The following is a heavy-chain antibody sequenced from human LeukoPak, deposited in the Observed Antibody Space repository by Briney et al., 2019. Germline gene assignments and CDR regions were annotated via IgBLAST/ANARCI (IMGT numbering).Heavy chain of an antibody. V-gene: IGHV1-2*02. CDR1: GYTFTGYY. J-gene: IGHJ4*02. Sequence: ASVKVSCKASGYTFTGYYMHWVRQAPGQGLEWMGWMSPDSGGTGYAQKFQGRVTMTRDTSISTAYMELSRLTSDDTAVYYCARAHDRQWLEGHYFDYWGQGTLVTVSS. CDR2: MSPDSGGT. CDR3: ARAHDRQWLEGHYFDY. D-gene: IGHD6-19*01.